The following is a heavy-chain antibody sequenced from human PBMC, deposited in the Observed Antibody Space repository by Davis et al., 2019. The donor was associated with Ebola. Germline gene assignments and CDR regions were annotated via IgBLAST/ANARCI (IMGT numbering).Heavy chain of an antibody. V-gene: IGHV1-2*02. CDR3: VRDRLNTDLVGAMRFQWYHDYGLGV. CDR1: GYTFTGYF. CDR2: INPDTDGT. Sequence: AASVKVSCKTSGYTFTGYFIHWVRQAPGQGLEWIGRINPDTDGTNYPRTPQGRVTLTRDTSITTAYIELSSLTSDDTAVYYCVRDRLNTDLVGAMRFQWYHDYGLGVWGQGTTVTVSS. D-gene: IGHD1-26*01. J-gene: IGHJ6*02.